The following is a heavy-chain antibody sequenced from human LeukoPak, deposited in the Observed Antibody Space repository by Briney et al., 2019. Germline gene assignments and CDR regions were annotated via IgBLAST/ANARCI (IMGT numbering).Heavy chain of an antibody. CDR2: ISSSSSTI. CDR3: AREDYDSSGYYKYYYYYGMDV. Sequence: GGSLRLSCAASGFTFSSYAMNWVRQAPGKGLEWVSYISSSSSTIYYADSVKGRFTISRDNAKNSLYPQMNSLRAEDTAVYYCAREDYDSSGYYKYYYYYGMDVWGQGTTVTVSS. D-gene: IGHD3-22*01. V-gene: IGHV3-48*01. J-gene: IGHJ6*02. CDR1: GFTFSSYA.